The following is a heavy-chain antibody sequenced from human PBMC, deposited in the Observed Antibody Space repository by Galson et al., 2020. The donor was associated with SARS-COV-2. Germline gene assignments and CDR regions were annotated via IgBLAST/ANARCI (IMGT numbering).Heavy chain of an antibody. CDR2: IYNSGST. V-gene: IGHV4-59*11. D-gene: IGHD3-22*01. J-gene: IGHJ4*02. CDR3: AKTHSSGYHDY. CDR1: GDSISSHY. Sequence: SETLSLTCTVSGDSISSHYWSWFRQPPGKGLEWIGYIYNSGSTSYNPSLKSRVTISFDTSKNQFSLKLSSVTAADTAIYNCAKTHSSGYHDYWGQGTLVTVSS.